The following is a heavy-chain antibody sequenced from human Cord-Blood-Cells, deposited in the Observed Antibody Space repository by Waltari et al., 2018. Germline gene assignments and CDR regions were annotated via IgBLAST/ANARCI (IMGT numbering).Heavy chain of an antibody. CDR2: IYTSGST. D-gene: IGHD6-13*01. Sequence: QVQLQESGPGLVKPSETLSLTCTVSGGSISRYYWIWIRQPAGKGLEWIGRIYTSGSTNYNPSLKMRVTMSVDTSKNQFSLKLSSVTAADTAVYYCARDPRIAAAGNGLVNWFDPWGQGTLVTVSS. V-gene: IGHV4-4*07. CDR1: GGSISRYY. CDR3: ARDPRIAAAGNGLVNWFDP. J-gene: IGHJ5*02.